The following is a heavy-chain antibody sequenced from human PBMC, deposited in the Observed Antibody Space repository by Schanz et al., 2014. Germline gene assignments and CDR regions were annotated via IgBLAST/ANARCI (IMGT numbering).Heavy chain of an antibody. V-gene: IGHV3-21*01. CDR2: ISYGTSYI. CDR1: GFNFSSYS. J-gene: IGHJ3*02. D-gene: IGHD5-18*01. Sequence: EVKMVESGGGLVKPGGSLRLSCAASGFNFSSYSLNWVRQAPGKGLEWVSTISYGTSYIYYAESVKGRFTISRDNAKNYLYLQMNGLRAEDTAVYYCARVALPRYSSPRDEIDIWGQGTMVTVSS. CDR3: ARVALPRYSSPRDEIDI.